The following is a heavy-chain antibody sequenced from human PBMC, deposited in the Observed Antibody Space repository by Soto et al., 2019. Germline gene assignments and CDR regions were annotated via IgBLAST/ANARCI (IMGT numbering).Heavy chain of an antibody. Sequence: GASVKVSCKASGYTFTSYGISWVRQAPGQGLEWMGWISAYNGNTNYAQKLQGRVTMTTDTSTSTAYMELRSLRSDDTAVYYCARVKQQLGTDYYYYYYGMDVWGQGTTVTVSS. D-gene: IGHD6-13*01. J-gene: IGHJ6*02. CDR2: ISAYNGNT. CDR1: GYTFTSYG. V-gene: IGHV1-18*01. CDR3: ARVKQQLGTDYYYYYYGMDV.